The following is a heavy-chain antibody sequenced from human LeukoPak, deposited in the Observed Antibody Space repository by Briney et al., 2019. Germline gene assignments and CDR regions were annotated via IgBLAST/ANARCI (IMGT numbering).Heavy chain of an antibody. D-gene: IGHD3-22*01. CDR1: GYTFTSYG. CDR3: ARPQVPSDYDPTIDAFDI. Sequence: ASVKVSCKASGYTFTSYGISWVRQAPGQGLEWMGGTIPIFGTANYALKFQGRVTITADESTSTTYMELSSLTSEDTAVYYCARPQVPSDYDPTIDAFDIWGQGTMVTVSS. J-gene: IGHJ3*02. CDR2: TIPIFGTA. V-gene: IGHV1-69*13.